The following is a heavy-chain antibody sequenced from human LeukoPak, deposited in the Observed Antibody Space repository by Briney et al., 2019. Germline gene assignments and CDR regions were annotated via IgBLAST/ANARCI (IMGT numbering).Heavy chain of an antibody. J-gene: IGHJ4*01. CDR3: ATESSLSN. Sequence: GGSLRLSCAASGFNFASYAMDWVRQAPGEGLEWVGDISYDGGYQSYAVSVRGRFTISRDNSKSTLFLQMNSLRPEDAAVYYCATESSLSNWGHGTLVTVSS. CDR1: GFNFASYA. D-gene: IGHD3-16*02. CDR2: ISYDGGYQ. V-gene: IGHV3-30*04.